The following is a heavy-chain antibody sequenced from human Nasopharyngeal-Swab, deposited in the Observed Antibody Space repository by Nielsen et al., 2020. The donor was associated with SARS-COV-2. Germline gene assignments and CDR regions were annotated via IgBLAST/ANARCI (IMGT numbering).Heavy chain of an antibody. V-gene: IGHV1-69*10. Sequence: SVKVSCKASGGTLTNNLISWVRQAPGQGLEWMGGIIPRLGVATYTQRFQGRATITADKSTSTVYMELSSLTSDDTAMYFCAEDPGGRGRGSWGQGTLVTVSS. CDR3: AEDPGGRGRGS. CDR1: GGTLTNNL. D-gene: IGHD2-8*02. CDR2: IIPRLGVA. J-gene: IGHJ4*02.